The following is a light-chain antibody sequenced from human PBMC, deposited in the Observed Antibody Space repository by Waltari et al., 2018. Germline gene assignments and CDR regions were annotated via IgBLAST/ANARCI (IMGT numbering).Light chain of an antibody. CDR2: DVS. CDR1: SRYVGGYTY. J-gene: IGLJ3*02. CDR3: SSYTSSSTWV. V-gene: IGLV2-14*01. Sequence: QSALTQPASVSGSPGQSIPIPCTGTSRYVGGYTYVSWYQQHPGKAPNLMIYDVSKRPSGVSNRFSGSKSGNTASLTISGLQAEDEADYYCSSYTSSSTWVFGGGTKVTVL.